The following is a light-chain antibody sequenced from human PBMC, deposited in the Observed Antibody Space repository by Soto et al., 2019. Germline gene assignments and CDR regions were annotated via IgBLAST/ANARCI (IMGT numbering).Light chain of an antibody. Sequence: EIVLTHSPATMSVSPGQRAILSYXXSQSVSSYLAWYQQKPGQAPRLLIYDVSNRATGIPARFSGSGSGTDFTLTITSLEPEDFAVYFCHQRYNWPRVTFGQGTRLENK. V-gene: IGKV3-11*01. CDR3: HQRYNWPRVT. CDR1: QSVSSY. CDR2: DVS. J-gene: IGKJ5*01.